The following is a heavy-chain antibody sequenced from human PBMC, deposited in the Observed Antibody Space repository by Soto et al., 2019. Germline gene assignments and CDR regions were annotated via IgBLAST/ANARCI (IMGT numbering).Heavy chain of an antibody. CDR1: GGPFNTFG. V-gene: IGHV1-69*01. J-gene: IGHJ4*02. CDR3: KRTRQRRPVFYVDY. D-gene: IGHD2-2*01. Sequence: QVQLMQSGAEVTKPGSSVKVSCKASGGPFNTFGISWVRQAPGQGLEWMGGIFPKYGTTNYARRFQGRVTITAEESTTTAYLELSSLRHDDTAIYYCKRTRQRRPVFYVDYWGQGTPISVTS. CDR2: IFPKYGTT.